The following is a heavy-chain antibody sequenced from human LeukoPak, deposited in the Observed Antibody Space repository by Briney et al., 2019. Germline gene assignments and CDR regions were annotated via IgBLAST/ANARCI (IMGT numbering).Heavy chain of an antibody. CDR1: GYTFTSYY. D-gene: IGHD2-2*02. Sequence: GASVKVSSKASGYTFTSYYMHWVRQAPGQGLEWMGWINPNSGGTNYAQKFQGRVTMTRDTSISTAYMELSRLRSEDTAVYYCARVPGVPAAIGYHGMDVWGQGTTVTVSS. CDR2: INPNSGGT. CDR3: ARVPGVPAAIGYHGMDV. J-gene: IGHJ6*02. V-gene: IGHV1-2*02.